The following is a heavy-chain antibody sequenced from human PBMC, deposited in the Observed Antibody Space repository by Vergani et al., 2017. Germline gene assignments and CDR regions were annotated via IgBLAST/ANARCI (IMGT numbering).Heavy chain of an antibody. V-gene: IGHV4-61*02. D-gene: IGHD3-3*01. CDR1: GGSISSGSYY. CDR3: EGEETDYDLRDHYGMDV. J-gene: IGHJ6*04. CDR2: IYTSGST. Sequence: QLQLQESGPGLVKPSETLSLTCTVSGGSISSGSYYWSWIRQPAGKGLEWNGRIYTSGSTNCNPSLKRRVTVSVDTSKNQFSLKLSSVNAADTAVYYCEGEETDYDLRDHYGMDVWGEGTTATVSS.